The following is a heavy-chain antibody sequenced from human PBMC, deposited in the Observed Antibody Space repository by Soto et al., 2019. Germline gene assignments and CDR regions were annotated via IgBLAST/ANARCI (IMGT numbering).Heavy chain of an antibody. CDR3: VRFGGAAAGPGDY. Sequence: GGSLRLSCVASEFTFSSYEMNWVRQAPGKGLEWVSYISSSGTTIYYTDSVKGRFTISRDNAKKSLYLQMNSLRAEGTAVYYCVRFGGAAAGPGDYWGHGTLVTVSS. CDR2: ISSSGTTI. J-gene: IGHJ4*01. CDR1: EFTFSSYE. V-gene: IGHV3-48*03. D-gene: IGHD6-13*01.